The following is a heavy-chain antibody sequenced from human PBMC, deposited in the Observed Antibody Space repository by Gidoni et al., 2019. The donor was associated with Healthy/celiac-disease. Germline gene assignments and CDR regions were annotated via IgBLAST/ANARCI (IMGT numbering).Heavy chain of an antibody. CDR1: GFTFRSYS. V-gene: IGHV3-48*02. D-gene: IGHD1-26*01. Sequence: EVQLVESGGGLVQPGGSLSLSCAASGFTFRSYSMIWVRQAPGKGLEWYSYVSSSSRTIYCADSVKSRFTISRDDAKNALYLQVNSLRDEDTAVYYCARDLQGVGGGYYEGVDYWGQGTLVTVSS. CDR2: VSSSSRTI. J-gene: IGHJ4*02. CDR3: ARDLQGVGGGYYEGVDY.